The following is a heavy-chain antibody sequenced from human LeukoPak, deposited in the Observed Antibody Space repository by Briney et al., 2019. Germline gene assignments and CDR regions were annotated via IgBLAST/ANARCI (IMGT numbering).Heavy chain of an antibody. CDR2: ISYDGSNK. CDR3: AREGLDYDISE. Sequence: GRSLRLSCAASGFTFSSYGMHWVRQAPGKGLEWVAVISYDGSNKYYADSVKGRFTISRDNAKNSLYLQMNSLRAEDTAVYYCAREGLDYDISEWGQGTLVTVSS. V-gene: IGHV3-30*03. CDR1: GFTFSSYG. D-gene: IGHD3-9*01. J-gene: IGHJ4*02.